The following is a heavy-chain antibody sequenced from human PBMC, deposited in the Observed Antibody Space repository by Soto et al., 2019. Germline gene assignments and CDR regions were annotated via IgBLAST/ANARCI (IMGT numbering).Heavy chain of an antibody. CDR3: ARMYSSGSGWFHP. Sequence: SETLSLTCTVSGDFISYYSWAWIRQSAGKGLEWIGRVYSTGTIFYNPSLKSRATISGDTSSNQFSMSLTSVTAADTARYYCARMYSSGSGWFHPWGQGTLVTVSS. J-gene: IGHJ5*02. V-gene: IGHV4-4*07. CDR2: VYSTGTI. CDR1: GDFISYYS. D-gene: IGHD6-19*01.